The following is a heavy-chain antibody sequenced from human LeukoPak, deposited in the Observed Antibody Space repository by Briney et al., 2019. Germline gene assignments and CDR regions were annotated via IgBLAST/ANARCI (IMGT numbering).Heavy chain of an antibody. Sequence: PSETLSLTCAVYGGSFSGYYWSWIRQPPGKGLEWIGEINNSGSTNYNTALKCRVNISVDTSKNQFSLKLSSVTGADRAVYYCARIWGSGYYDAFDIWGQGTMVTVSS. CDR1: GGSFSGYY. CDR2: INNSGST. CDR3: ARIWGSGYYDAFDI. D-gene: IGHD3-22*01. J-gene: IGHJ3*02. V-gene: IGHV4-34*01.